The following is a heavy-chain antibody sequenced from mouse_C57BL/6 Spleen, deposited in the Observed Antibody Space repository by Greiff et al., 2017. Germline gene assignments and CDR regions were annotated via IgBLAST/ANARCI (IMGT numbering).Heavy chain of an antibody. CDR1: GYTFTDYY. D-gene: IGHD4-1*02. Sequence: EVQLQQSGPELVKPGASVKISCKASGYTFTDYYMNWVKQSHGKSLEWIGDINPNNGGTSYNQKFKGKATLTVDKSSSTAYMEPRSLTSEDSAVYYCARQLAFDVWGTGTTVTVSS. CDR2: INPNNGGT. V-gene: IGHV1-26*01. CDR3: ARQLAFDV. J-gene: IGHJ1*03.